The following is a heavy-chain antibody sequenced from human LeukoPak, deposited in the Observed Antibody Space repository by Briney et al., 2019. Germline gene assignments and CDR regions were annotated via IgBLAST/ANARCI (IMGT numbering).Heavy chain of an antibody. CDR2: IYHSGST. CDR3: AGDHSGSYGDPTGQFDY. D-gene: IGHD4-17*01. J-gene: IGHJ4*02. CDR1: GGSISSGGYS. V-gene: IGHV4-30-2*01. Sequence: SETLSLTCAVSGGSISSGGYSWSWIRQPPGKGLEWIGYIYHSGSTYYNPSLKSRVTMSVDRSKNQFSLKLNSVTAADTAVYYCAGDHSGSYGDPTGQFDYWGQGTLVTVSS.